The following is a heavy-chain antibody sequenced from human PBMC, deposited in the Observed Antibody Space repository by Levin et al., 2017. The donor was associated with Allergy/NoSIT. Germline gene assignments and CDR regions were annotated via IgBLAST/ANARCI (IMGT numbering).Heavy chain of an antibody. J-gene: IGHJ4*02. D-gene: IGHD4-11*01. CDR3: AKSGLYSNYGGGLTRY. V-gene: IGHV3-23*01. CDR2: ISGSGGST. CDR1: GFTFSSYA. Sequence: GGSLRLSCAASGFTFSSYAMSWVRQAPGKGLEWVSAISGSGGSTYYADSVKGRFTISRDNSKNTLYLQMNSLRAEDTAVYYCAKSGLYSNYGGGLTRYWGQGTLVTVSS.